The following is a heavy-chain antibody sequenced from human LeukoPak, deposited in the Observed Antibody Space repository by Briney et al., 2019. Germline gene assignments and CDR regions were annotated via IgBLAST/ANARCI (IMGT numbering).Heavy chain of an antibody. Sequence: PGGSLRLSCAASGFTFSSYSMNRVRQAPGKGLEWVSSISSSSSYIYYADSVKGRFTISRDNAKNSLYLQMNSLRAEDTAVYYCGRDGENIGGGRAGGYLGYGGKEPRVTVP. V-gene: IGHV3-21*01. CDR2: ISSSSSYI. D-gene: IGHD3-16*01. CDR1: GFTFSSYS. J-gene: IGHJ4*02. CDR3: GRDGENIGGGRAGGYLGY.